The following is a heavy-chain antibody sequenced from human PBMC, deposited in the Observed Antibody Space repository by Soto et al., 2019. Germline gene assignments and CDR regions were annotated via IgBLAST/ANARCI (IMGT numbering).Heavy chain of an antibody. D-gene: IGHD2-2*01. CDR2: VAYDGRSK. CDR1: GFTFSDYA. Sequence: QVQLVESGGGVVQPGRSLRLSCAASGFTFSDYAMHWVRQAPGKGLEWVAVVAYDGRSKYYADSVKGRFTISRDNSKNTLYLQANSLRADDTAVYYCTRGPYCDTSSCFLPNYYFAMDVWGRGTTVTVSS. CDR3: TRGPYCDTSSCFLPNYYFAMDV. J-gene: IGHJ6*02. V-gene: IGHV3-30*04.